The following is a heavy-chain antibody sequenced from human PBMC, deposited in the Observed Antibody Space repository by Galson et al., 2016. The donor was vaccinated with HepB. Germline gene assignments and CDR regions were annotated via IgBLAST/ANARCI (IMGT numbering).Heavy chain of an antibody. CDR3: ARGVEEDFWSGYSADYFDY. CDR1: GYSFRNYG. J-gene: IGHJ4*02. Sequence: SVKVSCKASGYSFRNYGITWVRQAPGQGLEWMGWISAYGGKTVYAQRFQGRLTMTTETSKTTASMELRNLRSDDKAVYYCARGVEEDFWSGYSADYFDYWGQGTLVTVSS. D-gene: IGHD3-3*01. CDR2: ISAYGGKT. V-gene: IGHV1-18*01.